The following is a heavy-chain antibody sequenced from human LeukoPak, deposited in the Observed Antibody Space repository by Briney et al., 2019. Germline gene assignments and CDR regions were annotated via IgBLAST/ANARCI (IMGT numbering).Heavy chain of an antibody. CDR1: GFTFSSYD. V-gene: IGHV3-30-3*01. J-gene: IGHJ4*02. D-gene: IGHD3-22*01. CDR2: ISYDGSNK. CDR3: ARDEYYYDSSGYHY. Sequence: PGGSLRLSCAASGFTFSSYDMHWVRQAPGKGLEWVAVISYDGSNKYYADSVKGRFTISRDNSKNTLYLQMNSLRAEDTAVYYCARDEYYYDSSGYHYWGQGTLVTVSS.